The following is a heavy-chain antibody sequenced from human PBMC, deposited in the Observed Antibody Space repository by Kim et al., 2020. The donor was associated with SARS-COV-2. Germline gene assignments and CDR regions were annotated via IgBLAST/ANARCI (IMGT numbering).Heavy chain of an antibody. CDR2: IYYSGST. V-gene: IGHV4-39*01. J-gene: IGHJ4*02. CDR1: GGSISSSSYY. D-gene: IGHD6-13*01. CDR3: ARGGAYSSSWYVKAFDY. Sequence: SETLSLTCTVSGGSISSSSYYWGWIRQPPGKGLEWIGSIYYSGSTYYNPSLKSRVTITVDTSKNQFSLKLSSVTAADTAVYYCARGGAYSSSWYVKAFDYWGQGTLVTVSS.